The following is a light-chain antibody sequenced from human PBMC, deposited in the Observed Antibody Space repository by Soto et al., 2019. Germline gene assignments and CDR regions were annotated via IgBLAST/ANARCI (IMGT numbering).Light chain of an antibody. CDR3: QQYGSAPWT. J-gene: IGKJ1*01. Sequence: EIVLTQSPGTLPLSPGERATLSCRASLSVASNYVDWYQQKPGQAPRLLIYAASGRATGIPERFSGSGSGTDFTLIISRLEPEDFAVDYGQQYGSAPWTVGQGTKLEIK. CDR1: LSVASNY. V-gene: IGKV3-20*01. CDR2: AAS.